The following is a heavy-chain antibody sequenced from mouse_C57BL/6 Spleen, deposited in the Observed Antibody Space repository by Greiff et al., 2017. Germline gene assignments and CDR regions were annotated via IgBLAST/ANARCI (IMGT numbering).Heavy chain of an antibody. D-gene: IGHD3-1*01. V-gene: IGHV5-17*01. J-gene: IGHJ4*01. CDR3: ARPGTPDAMDY. CDR2: ISSGSSTI. Sequence: DVKLVESGGGLVKPGGSLKLSCAASGFTFSDYGMHWVRQAPEKGLEWVAYISSGSSTIYYADTVKGRFTISRDNAKNTLFLQMTSLRSEDTAMYYCARPGTPDAMDYWGQGTSVTVSS. CDR1: GFTFSDYG.